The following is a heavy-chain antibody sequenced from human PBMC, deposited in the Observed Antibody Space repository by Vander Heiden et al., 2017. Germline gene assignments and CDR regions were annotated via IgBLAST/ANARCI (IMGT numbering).Heavy chain of an antibody. CDR2: ISSSSSYI. CDR3: AREPPSYYDSSGYSVY. D-gene: IGHD3-22*01. CDR1: GFTFSSYS. J-gene: IGHJ4*02. V-gene: IGHV3-21*01. Sequence: EVQLLESGGGLVKPGGSLRLSCAASGFTFSSYSMNWVRQAPGKGLEWVSSISSSSSYIYYADSVKGRFTISRDNAKNSLYLQMNSLRAEDTAVYYCAREPPSYYDSSGYSVYWGQGTLVTVSS.